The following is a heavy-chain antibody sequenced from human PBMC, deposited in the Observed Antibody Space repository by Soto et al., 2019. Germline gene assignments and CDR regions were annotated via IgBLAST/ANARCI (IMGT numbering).Heavy chain of an antibody. CDR2: ISSNGGST. J-gene: IGHJ4*02. CDR1: GFTFSSYA. CDR3: VKDSRGSGSYFVFGSDFDY. D-gene: IGHD3-10*01. Sequence: GGSLRLSCSASGFTFSSYAMHWVRQAPGKGLEYVSAISSNGGSTYYADSVKGRFTISRDNSKNTLYLQMSSLRAEDTAVYYCVKDSRGSGSYFVFGSDFDYWGQGTLVTVSS. V-gene: IGHV3-64D*08.